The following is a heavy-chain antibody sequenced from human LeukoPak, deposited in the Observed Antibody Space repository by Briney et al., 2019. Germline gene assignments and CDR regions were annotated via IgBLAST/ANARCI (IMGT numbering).Heavy chain of an antibody. CDR3: AKADWVSIASRRFDP. CDR2: ISGSGGST. J-gene: IGHJ5*02. CDR1: GFTFSSYA. V-gene: IGHV3-23*01. D-gene: IGHD3-3*01. Sequence: GGSLRLSCAASGFTFSSYAMSWVRQAPGKGLEWVSAISGSGGSTYYADSVKGRFTISRDNSKNTLYLQMNSLRAEDTAVYYCAKADWVSIASRRFDPWGQGTLVTVSS.